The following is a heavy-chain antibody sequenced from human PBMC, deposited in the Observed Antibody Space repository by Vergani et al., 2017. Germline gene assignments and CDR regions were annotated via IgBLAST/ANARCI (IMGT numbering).Heavy chain of an antibody. V-gene: IGHV3-30*04. CDR3: ARRDATIFDPMDV. D-gene: IGHD3-3*01. Sequence: QVQLVESGGGVVQPGRSLRLSCAASRFIFSSYAMHWVRQAPGKGLEWVAVISYDGSNKYYADSVKGRFTISRDNSKNTVYLQMNSLRAEYTAVYYCARRDATIFDPMDVWGKGTTVTVSS. CDR2: ISYDGSNK. J-gene: IGHJ6*03. CDR1: RFIFSSYA.